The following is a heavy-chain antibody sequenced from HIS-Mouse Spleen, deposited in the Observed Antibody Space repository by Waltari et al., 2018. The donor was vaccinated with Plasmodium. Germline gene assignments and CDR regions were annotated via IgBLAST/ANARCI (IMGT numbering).Heavy chain of an antibody. CDR1: GGSFSGYY. D-gene: IGHD3-10*01. J-gene: IGHJ4*02. CDR3: ASSGSGSYYY. CDR2: INHSEST. Sequence: QVQLQQWGAGLLKPSETLSLTCAVYGGSFSGYYWSWIRQPRGKGLEWIGEINHSESTNDKPSLKSRVTISVDTSKNQFSLKLSSVTAADTAVYYCASSGSGSYYYWGQGTLVTVSS. V-gene: IGHV4-34*01.